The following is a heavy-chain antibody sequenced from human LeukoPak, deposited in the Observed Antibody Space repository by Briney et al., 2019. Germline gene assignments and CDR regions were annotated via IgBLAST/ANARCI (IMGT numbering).Heavy chain of an antibody. CDR2: IYTGGST. V-gene: IGHV3-53*01. J-gene: IGHJ4*02. CDR1: GFTVSSNY. CDR3: ARDSFYGSGSYYRYTFDY. D-gene: IGHD3-10*01. Sequence: PGGSLSLSCAASGFTVSSNYMSWVRQAPGKGLEWVSFIYTGGSTYYADSVKGRFTISRDNSKNKLYLQMNSLRAEDTAVYYCARDSFYGSGSYYRYTFDYWGQGTLVTVSS.